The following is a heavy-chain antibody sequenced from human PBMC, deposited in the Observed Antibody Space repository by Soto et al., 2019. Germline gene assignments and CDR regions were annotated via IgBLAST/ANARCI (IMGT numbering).Heavy chain of an antibody. CDR2: IYYSGST. V-gene: IGHV4-39*01. D-gene: IGHD3-10*01. Sequence: SETLSLTCTVSGGSISSSSYYWGWIRQPPGKGLEWIGSIYYSGSTYYNPSLKSRVTISVDTSKNQFSLKLSSVTAADTAVYYCAKLRRADAGAYYSDVWGQGTTVTVSS. CDR1: GGSISSSSYY. CDR3: AKLRRADAGAYYSDV. J-gene: IGHJ6*02.